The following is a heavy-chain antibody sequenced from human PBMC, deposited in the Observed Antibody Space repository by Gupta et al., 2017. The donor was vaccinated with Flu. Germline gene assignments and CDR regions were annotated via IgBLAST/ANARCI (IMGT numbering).Heavy chain of an antibody. J-gene: IGHJ6*04. Sequence: HWGSEERKNVLSRVSGIENDGSKYTDSVKGRFTISRDNGKNMLYLQLNSLRAEDTAVYFCTRLPVPNTVDLDVWGKGTAVTVSS. D-gene: IGHD4-4*01. V-gene: IGHV3-74*03. CDR3: TRLPVPNTVDLDV. CDR2: IENDGSK.